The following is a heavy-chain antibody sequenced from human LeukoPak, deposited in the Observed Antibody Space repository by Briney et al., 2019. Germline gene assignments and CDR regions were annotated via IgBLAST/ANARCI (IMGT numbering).Heavy chain of an antibody. V-gene: IGHV4-4*02. Sequence: PSETLSLTCAVSGGSISSSNWWSWVRQPPGKGLEWIGEIYHSGSTNYNPSFKSRVTISVDKSKNQFSLKLSSVTAADTAVYYCARASDGYQYCSGGSCYPLYGMDVWGKGTTVTVSS. J-gene: IGHJ6*04. D-gene: IGHD2-15*01. CDR3: ARASDGYQYCSGGSCYPLYGMDV. CDR1: GGSISSSNW. CDR2: IYHSGST.